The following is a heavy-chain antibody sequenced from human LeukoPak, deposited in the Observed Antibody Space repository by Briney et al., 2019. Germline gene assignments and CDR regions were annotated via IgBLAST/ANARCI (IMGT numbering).Heavy chain of an antibody. CDR1: GYTFTSYG. CDR3: ARDSITIFGVVITPRGYHGMDV. J-gene: IGHJ6*02. Sequence: ASVKVSCKASGYTFTSYGISWVRQAPGQGLEWMGWISAYNGNTNYAQKLQGRVTMTTDTSTSTAYMELRSLRSDDTAVYYCARDSITIFGVVITPRGYHGMDVWGQGTTVTVSS. D-gene: IGHD3-3*01. CDR2: ISAYNGNT. V-gene: IGHV1-18*01.